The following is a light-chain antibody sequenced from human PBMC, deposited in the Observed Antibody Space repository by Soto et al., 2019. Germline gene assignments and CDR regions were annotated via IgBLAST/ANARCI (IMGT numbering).Light chain of an antibody. J-gene: IGKJ2*01. Sequence: EIVLTQSPGTLSLSPGERATLSCRASQSISSSLAWYQQKPGQPPRLLISSASTRATGVPDRFGGSGSGTDFTLTINRLEHEDFEVYFCQQYGSAPQTFGQGTKVDIK. CDR2: SAS. CDR3: QQYGSAPQT. V-gene: IGKV3-20*01. CDR1: QSISSS.